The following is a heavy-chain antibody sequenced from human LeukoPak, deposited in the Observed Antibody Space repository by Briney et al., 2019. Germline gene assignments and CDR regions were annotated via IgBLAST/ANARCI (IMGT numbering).Heavy chain of an antibody. J-gene: IGHJ6*02. Sequence: GGPLRLSCAASGLTFTSYSMNWVRQAPAKGLDWVSPISGSGGSTYFADSVKGRFTNSRDNSKNTLYLQMNSLRAEDTAVYYCAKEDSYYDSSGYYRCYYYGMDVWGQGTTVTVSS. CDR3: AKEDSYYDSSGYYRCYYYGMDV. D-gene: IGHD3-22*01. V-gene: IGHV3-23*01. CDR2: ISGSGGST. CDR1: GLTFTSYS.